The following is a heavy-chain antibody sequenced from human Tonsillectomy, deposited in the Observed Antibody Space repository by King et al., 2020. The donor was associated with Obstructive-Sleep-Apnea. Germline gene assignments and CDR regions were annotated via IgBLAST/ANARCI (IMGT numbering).Heavy chain of an antibody. V-gene: IGHV3-49*03. D-gene: IGHD6-19*01. J-gene: IGHJ3*02. CDR2: IRSKAYGGTT. CDR3: TANEGGPCSSGWFGLLRDRFINRYHDAFDI. CDR1: GFTFGDYA. Sequence: VQLVESGGGLVQPGRSLRLSCTASGFTFGDYAMSWFRQAPGKGLEWVGFIRSKAYGGTTEYAASVKGRFTISRDDSKSIAYLQMNSLKTEETAVYYCTANEGGPCSSGWFGLLRDRFINRYHDAFDIWGQGTMVTVSS.